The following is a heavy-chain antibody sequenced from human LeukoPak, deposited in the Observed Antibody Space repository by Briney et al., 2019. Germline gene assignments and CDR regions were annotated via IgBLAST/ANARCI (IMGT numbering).Heavy chain of an antibody. CDR3: RRGRYSDSLN. D-gene: IGHD1-26*01. V-gene: IGHV3-21*01. Sequence: GGSLRLSCEASGFSFSNYHSMNWVRQAPGKGLEWVSSITSSGYIHYAQSLKGRFTISRDYAKNSLYLQMNSLRAEDTAVYYCRRGRYSDSLNWGQGTLVTVAS. CDR2: ITSSGYI. CDR1: GFSFSNYHS. J-gene: IGHJ4*02.